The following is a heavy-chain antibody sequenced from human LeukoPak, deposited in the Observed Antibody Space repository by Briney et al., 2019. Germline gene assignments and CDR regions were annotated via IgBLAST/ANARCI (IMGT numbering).Heavy chain of an antibody. Sequence: ASVKVSCKASGYTFTGYYMHWVRQAPRQGLEWMGWINPNSGGTNYAQKFQGRVTMTRDTSISTAYMELSRLRSDDTAVYYCATYSGSYDRGVDYWGQGTLVTVSS. J-gene: IGHJ4*02. CDR3: ATYSGSYDRGVDY. V-gene: IGHV1-2*02. D-gene: IGHD1-26*01. CDR2: INPNSGGT. CDR1: GYTFTGYY.